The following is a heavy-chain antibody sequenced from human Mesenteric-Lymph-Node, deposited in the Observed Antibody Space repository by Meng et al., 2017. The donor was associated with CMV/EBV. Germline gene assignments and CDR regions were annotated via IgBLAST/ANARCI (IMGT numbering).Heavy chain of an antibody. CDR2: IDYSGST. J-gene: IGHJ2*01. D-gene: IGHD7-27*01. CDR3: ARGRRRAHWGISSQNWYFDL. V-gene: IGHV4-30-4*05. CDR1: RSYYF. Sequence: RSYYFWNWIRQHPQKGLEWIGYIDYSGSTDSNPSLRSRVTLLVDTSINQISLNLTSLTAADTAVYYCARGRRRAHWGISSQNWYFDLWGRGTLVTVSS.